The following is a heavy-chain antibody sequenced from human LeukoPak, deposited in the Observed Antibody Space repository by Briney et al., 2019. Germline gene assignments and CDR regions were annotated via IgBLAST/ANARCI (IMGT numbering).Heavy chain of an antibody. D-gene: IGHD3-22*01. CDR3: ARGGHSITMIVVVIIPFDY. CDR1: EFTFDDYG. J-gene: IGHJ4*02. CDR2: INWNGGST. V-gene: IGHV3-20*04. Sequence: GGSLRLSCAASEFTFDDYGMSWVRQAPGKGLEWVSGINWNGGSTGYADSVKGRFTISRDNAKNSLYLQMDSLRAEDTALYYCARGGHSITMIVVVIIPFDYWGQGTLVTVSS.